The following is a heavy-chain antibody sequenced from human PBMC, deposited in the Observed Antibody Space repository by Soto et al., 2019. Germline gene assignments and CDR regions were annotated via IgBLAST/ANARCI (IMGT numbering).Heavy chain of an antibody. CDR2: ISYDGSNK. V-gene: IGHV3-30*18. Sequence: GGSLRLSCAASGFTFSSYGMHWVRRAPGKGLEWVAVISYDGSNKYYADSVKGRFTISRDNSKNTLYLQMNSLRAEDTAVYYCAKDRVWVMITFGGVIVQGFDYWGQGTLVTVSS. CDR1: GFTFSSYG. D-gene: IGHD3-16*02. J-gene: IGHJ4*02. CDR3: AKDRVWVMITFGGVIVQGFDY.